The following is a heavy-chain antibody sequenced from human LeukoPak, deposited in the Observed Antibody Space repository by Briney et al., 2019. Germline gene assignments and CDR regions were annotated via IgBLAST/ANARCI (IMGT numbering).Heavy chain of an antibody. CDR2: ISYDGSNK. D-gene: IGHD3-9*01. Sequence: PGGSLRLSCAASGFTFSSYGMHWVRQAPGKGLEWVAVISYDGSNKYYADSVKGRFTISRDNSKNTLYLQMNSLRAEDTAVYYCAKDQDYDILTGYLQYPHPWGQGTLVTVSS. CDR3: AKDQDYDILTGYLQYPHP. J-gene: IGHJ5*02. CDR1: GFTFSSYG. V-gene: IGHV3-30*18.